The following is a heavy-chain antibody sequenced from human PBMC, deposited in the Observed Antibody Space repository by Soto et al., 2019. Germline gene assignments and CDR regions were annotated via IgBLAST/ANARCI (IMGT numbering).Heavy chain of an antibody. J-gene: IGHJ3*02. CDR2: IIPIFGTA. Sequence: ASVKVSCKASGGTFSSYAISWVRQAPGQGLEWMGGIIPIFGTANYAQKFQGRVTITADESTSTAYMELSSLRSEDTAVYYCARDQVGGSSRPNAFDIWGQGTMVTVSS. CDR1: GGTFSSYA. D-gene: IGHD1-26*01. CDR3: ARDQVGGSSRPNAFDI. V-gene: IGHV1-69*13.